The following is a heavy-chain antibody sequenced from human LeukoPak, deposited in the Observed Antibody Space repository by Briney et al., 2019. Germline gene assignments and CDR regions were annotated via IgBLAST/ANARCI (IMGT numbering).Heavy chain of an antibody. CDR2: ISSSSSYI. Sequence: GGSLRLSCAASGFTFSSYSMNWVRQAPGKGLEWVSSISSSSSYIYYADSVKGRFTISRDNTKNSLYLQMNSLRAEDTAVYYCARDHGLMITFGGVIVNDAFDIWGQGTMVTVSS. CDR1: GFTFSSYS. V-gene: IGHV3-21*01. J-gene: IGHJ3*02. CDR3: ARDHGLMITFGGVIVNDAFDI. D-gene: IGHD3-16*02.